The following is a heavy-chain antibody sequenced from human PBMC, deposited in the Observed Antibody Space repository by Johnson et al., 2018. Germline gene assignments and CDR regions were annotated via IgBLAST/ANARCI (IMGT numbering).Heavy chain of an antibody. CDR1: GFTFSNYN. J-gene: IGHJ3*02. CDR2: IGTGGDT. Sequence: VQLVQSGGGLVQPWGSLRLSCAASGFTFSNYNMHWVRPATGKGLEWVSGIGTGGDTYYSASVKGRFTISREDAKNSLYLQLNSLRAGDTAVYYCARTYTFDMWGQGTMVTVSS. V-gene: IGHV3-13*01. D-gene: IGHD3-16*01. CDR3: ARTYTFDM.